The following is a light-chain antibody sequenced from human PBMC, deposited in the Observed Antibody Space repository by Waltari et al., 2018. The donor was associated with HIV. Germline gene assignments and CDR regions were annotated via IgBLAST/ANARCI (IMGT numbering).Light chain of an antibody. CDR3: QTWDTGIRV. Sequence: QLVLTQSPSASASLGASVKFTCTLSSGHSNYDIAWHQQQPEKGPRYLMKLNSDGSHSKGDGIPDHFSGSSSGAERYLTISSLQSEDEADYYCQTWDTGIRVFGGGTKLAVL. V-gene: IGLV4-69*01. CDR2: LNSDGSH. J-gene: IGLJ3*02. CDR1: SGHSNYD.